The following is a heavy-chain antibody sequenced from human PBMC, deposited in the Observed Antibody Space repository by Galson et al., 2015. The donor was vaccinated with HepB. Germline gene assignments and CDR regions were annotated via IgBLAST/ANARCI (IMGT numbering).Heavy chain of an antibody. J-gene: IGHJ4*02. CDR1: GYTFTSYA. CDR3: ARVGLWFGEYFDY. V-gene: IGHV1-3*01. D-gene: IGHD3-10*01. Sequence: SVKVSCKAPGYTFTSYAMHWVRQAPGQRLEWMGWINAGNGNTKYSQKFQGRVTITRGTSASTAYMELSSLRSEDTAVYYCARVGLWFGEYFDYWGQGTLVTVSS. CDR2: INAGNGNT.